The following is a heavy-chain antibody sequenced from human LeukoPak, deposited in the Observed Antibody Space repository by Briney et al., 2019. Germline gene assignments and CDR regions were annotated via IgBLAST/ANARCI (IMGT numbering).Heavy chain of an antibody. Sequence: GGSLRLSCAASGFTFSSYAMHWVRQAPGKGLEWVAVISYDGSNKYYADSVKGRFTISRDNSKNTLYLQMNSLRAEDTAVYYCAELGITMIGGVWGKGTTVTIPS. D-gene: IGHD3-10*02. CDR1: GFTFSSYA. V-gene: IGHV3-30*04. CDR3: AELGITMIGGV. J-gene: IGHJ6*04. CDR2: ISYDGSNK.